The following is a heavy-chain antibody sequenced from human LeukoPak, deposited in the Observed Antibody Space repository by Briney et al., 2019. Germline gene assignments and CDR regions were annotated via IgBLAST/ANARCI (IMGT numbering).Heavy chain of an antibody. Sequence: GGSLRLSCAASGFTFTTYSMNWVRQAPGKGLEWVSSIGSSSTYIYYADSLKGRFTISRDNAKNSLYLQMNSLRAEDTAVYYCARDIVTISPRFGMDVWGQGTTVTVSS. CDR3: ARDIVTISPRFGMDV. D-gene: IGHD3-10*01. CDR1: GFTFTTYS. J-gene: IGHJ6*02. V-gene: IGHV3-21*01. CDR2: IGSSSTYI.